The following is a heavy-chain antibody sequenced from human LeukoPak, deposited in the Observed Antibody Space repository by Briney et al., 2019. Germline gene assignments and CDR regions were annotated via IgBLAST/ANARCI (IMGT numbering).Heavy chain of an antibody. CDR1: GGSISSYY. V-gene: IGHV4-59*01. CDR2: IYYSGST. CDR3: ARDKSSWKAARYYYYMDV. J-gene: IGHJ6*03. D-gene: IGHD1-1*01. Sequence: PSETLSLTCTVSGGSISSYYWSWIRQPPGKGLEWIGNIYYSGSTNYNPSLKSRVTISVDTSKNQFSLKLSSVTAADTAVYYCARDKSSWKAARYYYYMDVWGKGTTVTVSS.